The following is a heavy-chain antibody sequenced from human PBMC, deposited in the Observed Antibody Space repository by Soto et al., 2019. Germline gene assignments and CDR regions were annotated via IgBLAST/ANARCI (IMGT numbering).Heavy chain of an antibody. V-gene: IGHV5-10-1*01. D-gene: IGHD3-22*01. Sequence: GESLKSSCKGSGYSFAGYWITWVRQKPGKGLEWMGRIDPSDSQTYYSPSFRGHVTISVTKSITTVFLQWSSPRASDTAMYYCARQIYDSDTGPNFQYYFDSWGQGTPVTVSS. J-gene: IGHJ4*02. CDR2: IDPSDSQT. CDR1: GYSFAGYW. CDR3: ARQIYDSDTGPNFQYYFDS.